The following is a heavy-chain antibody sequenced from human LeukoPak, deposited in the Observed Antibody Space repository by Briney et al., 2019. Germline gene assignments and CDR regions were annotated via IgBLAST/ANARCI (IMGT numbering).Heavy chain of an antibody. V-gene: IGHV3-48*03. D-gene: IGHD2/OR15-2a*01. CDR3: ARDKEYPELDY. CDR1: GFTFSSYE. Sequence: PGGSLRLSCAASGFTFSSYETNWVRQAPGKGLEWVSYISSSGSTIYYADSVKGRFTISRDNAKNSLYLQMNSLRAEDTAVYYCARDKEYPELDYWGQGTLVTVSS. J-gene: IGHJ4*02. CDR2: ISSSGSTI.